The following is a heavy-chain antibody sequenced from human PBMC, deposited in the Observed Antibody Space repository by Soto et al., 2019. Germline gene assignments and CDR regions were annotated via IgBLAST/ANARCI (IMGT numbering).Heavy chain of an antibody. CDR1: GYTFTSYA. CDR2: INAGNGNT. V-gene: IGHV1-3*01. D-gene: IGHD2-21*01. CDR3: ARGIDPSDAFDI. J-gene: IGHJ3*02. Sequence: ASVKVSCKASGYTFTSYAMHWVRQAPGQRLEWMGWINAGNGNTKYSQKFQGRVTITRDTSASTAYMELSSLRSEDTAVYYCARGIDPSDAFDIWGQGTMVTVSS.